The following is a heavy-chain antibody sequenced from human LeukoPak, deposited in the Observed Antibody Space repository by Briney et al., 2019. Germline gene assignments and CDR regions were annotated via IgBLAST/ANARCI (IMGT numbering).Heavy chain of an antibody. CDR3: ARAIVVVPAAINWFDP. CDR2: IIPIFDTA. V-gene: IGHV1-69*13. D-gene: IGHD2-2*01. CDR1: GGTFSNYA. J-gene: IGHJ5*02. Sequence: ASVKVSCKASGGTFSNYAISWVRQASGQGLEWMGGIIPIFDTANHAQKFQGRVTITADESTSTAYMELNSLRSEDTAVYYCARAIVVVPAAINWFDPWGQGTLVTVSS.